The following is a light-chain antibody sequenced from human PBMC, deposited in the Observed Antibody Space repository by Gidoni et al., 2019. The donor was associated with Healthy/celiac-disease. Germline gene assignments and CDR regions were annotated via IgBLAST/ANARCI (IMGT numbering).Light chain of an antibody. Sequence: DIVITQSPYSLAVSLGERATINCKSRQSVLYTINKKDYLAWYQQKPGRPPKLLIYWASTRESGVPDRFSGSGSGTDFTRTISSLQAEDVAVYYCQKYYSTPTFGQGTKVEIK. CDR1: QSVLYTINKKDY. V-gene: IGKV4-1*01. J-gene: IGKJ1*01. CDR2: WAS. CDR3: QKYYSTPT.